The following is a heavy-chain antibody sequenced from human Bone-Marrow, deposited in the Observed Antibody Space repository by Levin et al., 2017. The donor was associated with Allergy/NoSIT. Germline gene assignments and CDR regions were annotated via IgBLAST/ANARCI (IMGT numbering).Heavy chain of an antibody. J-gene: IGHJ4*02. CDR1: GGTFSSYA. V-gene: IGHV1-69*13. D-gene: IGHD1-26*01. CDR3: ARAGHSGSYFGYYFDY. Sequence: ASVKVSCKASGGTFSSYAISWVRQAPGQGLEWMGGIIPIFGTANYAQKFQGRVTITADESTSTAYMELSSLRSEDTAVYYCARAGHSGSYFGYYFDYWGQGTLVTVSS. CDR2: IIPIFGTA.